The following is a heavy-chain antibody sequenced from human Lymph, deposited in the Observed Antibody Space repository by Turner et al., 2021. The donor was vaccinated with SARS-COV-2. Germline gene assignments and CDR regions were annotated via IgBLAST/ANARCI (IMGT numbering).Heavy chain of an antibody. Sequence: QFQLVESGVVVVPPARSLTLPCSAFGFTFSGYGMHWVRQAPGKGLEWVAVISYDGNNEHCADSVKGRFTISRDNSKNTLYLQMNRLRPDDTAVYYCAKDLSAGDYYYDYGMDVWGQGTTVTVSS. CDR3: AKDLSAGDYYYDYGMDV. V-gene: IGHV3-30*18. CDR1: GFTFSGYG. CDR2: ISYDGNNE. D-gene: IGHD3-10*01. J-gene: IGHJ6*02.